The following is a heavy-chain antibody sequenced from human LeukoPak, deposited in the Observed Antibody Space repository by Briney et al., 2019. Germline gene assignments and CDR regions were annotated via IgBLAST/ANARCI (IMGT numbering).Heavy chain of an antibody. CDR2: INSDGSST. V-gene: IGHV3-74*01. Sequence: PGGSLRLSCAATGFTFSSYWMHWVRQAPGKGLVWVSRINSDGSSTSYADSVKGRFTISRDNAKNTLYLQMNSLRAEDTAVYYCARELMYYYYMDVWGKGTTVTVSS. J-gene: IGHJ6*03. CDR3: ARELMYYYYMDV. CDR1: GFTFSSYW.